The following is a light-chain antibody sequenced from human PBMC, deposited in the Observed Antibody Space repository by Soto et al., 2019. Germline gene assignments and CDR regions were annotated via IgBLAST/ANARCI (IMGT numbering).Light chain of an antibody. CDR1: QSVSSTY. V-gene: IGKV3-20*01. Sequence: EIVLTQSPGPLSFSPGKRAPLSGRAGQSVSSTYLAWYQQKPGQAPRLLIYGASSRTTGIPDRFSGSGSGTDFTLTISRLEPEDFAVYYCQQYVSSPWTFGQGTKV. CDR3: QQYVSSPWT. J-gene: IGKJ1*01. CDR2: GAS.